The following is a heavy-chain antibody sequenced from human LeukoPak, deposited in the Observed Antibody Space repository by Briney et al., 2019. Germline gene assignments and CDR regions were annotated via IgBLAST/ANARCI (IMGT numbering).Heavy chain of an antibody. CDR2: IYYSGST. CDR3: ARVRGSSWYPDFDY. Sequence: PSETLSLTCTVSGGSISSYYWSWIRQPPGKGLEWIGYIYYSGSTNYNPSLKSRVTISVDTSKNQFSLKLSSVTAADTAVYYCARVRGSSWYPDFDYWGQGTLVTVSS. V-gene: IGHV4-59*01. J-gene: IGHJ4*02. CDR1: GGSISSYY. D-gene: IGHD6-13*01.